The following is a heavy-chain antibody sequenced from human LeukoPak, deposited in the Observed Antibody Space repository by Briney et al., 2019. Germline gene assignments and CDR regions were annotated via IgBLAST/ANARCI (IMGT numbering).Heavy chain of an antibody. CDR3: ARAKDNWNYLYVAFDI. CDR2: IYHSGST. Sequence: SETLSLTCTVSGGSISSGGYYWSWIRQPPGKGLEWIGYIYHSGSTYYNPSLKSRVTISVDRSKNQFSLKLSSVTAADTAVYYRARAKDNWNYLYVAFDIWGQGTMVTVSS. CDR1: GGSISSGGYY. J-gene: IGHJ3*02. D-gene: IGHD1-7*01. V-gene: IGHV4-30-2*01.